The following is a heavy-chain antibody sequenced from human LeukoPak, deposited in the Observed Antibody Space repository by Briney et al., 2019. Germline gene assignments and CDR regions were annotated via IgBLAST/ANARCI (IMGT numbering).Heavy chain of an antibody. CDR2: IFPSTCAT. J-gene: IGHJ3*01. D-gene: IGHD5-24*01. CDR1: GYSFPDYY. Sequence: GASVKVSCKASGYSFPDYYIHWVRPAPGQGLDWLGCIFPSTCATTYPQKFQGRVTMTRDKSINTGYMEVSSLTSDDTAMFYCARDLPGDGYNSAYDVWGQGTMVTVSS. V-gene: IGHV1-2*02. CDR3: ARDLPGDGYNSAYDV.